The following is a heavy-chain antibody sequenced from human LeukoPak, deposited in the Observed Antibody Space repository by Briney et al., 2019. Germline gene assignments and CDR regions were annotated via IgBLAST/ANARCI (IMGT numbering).Heavy chain of an antibody. V-gene: IGHV4-59*12. CDR3: ARDVKDPRLRFLEWLLTYGMDV. CDR1: GGSFSGYY. J-gene: IGHJ6*02. CDR2: IYYSGST. Sequence: PSETLSLTCAVYGGSFSGYYWSWIRQPPGKGLEWIGYIYYSGSTNYNPSLKSRVTISVDTSKNQFSLKLSSVTAADTAVYYCARDVKDPRLRFLEWLLTYGMDVWGQGTTVTVSS. D-gene: IGHD3-3*01.